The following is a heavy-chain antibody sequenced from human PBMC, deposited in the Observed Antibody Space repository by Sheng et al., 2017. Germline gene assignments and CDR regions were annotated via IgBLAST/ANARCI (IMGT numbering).Heavy chain of an antibody. Sequence: QVQLVQSGAEVKKPGSSVKVSCKASGGTFSSYAISWVRQAPGQGLEWMGGIIPIFGTANYAQKFQGRVTITADESTSTAYMELSSLRSEDTAVYYCARYRSPMVRGVSGYYYYGMDVWGQGTTVTVSS. CDR2: IIPIFGTA. V-gene: IGHV1-69*01. CDR1: GGTFSSYA. J-gene: IGHJ6*02. D-gene: IGHD3-10*01. CDR3: ARYRSPMVRGVSGYYYYGMDV.